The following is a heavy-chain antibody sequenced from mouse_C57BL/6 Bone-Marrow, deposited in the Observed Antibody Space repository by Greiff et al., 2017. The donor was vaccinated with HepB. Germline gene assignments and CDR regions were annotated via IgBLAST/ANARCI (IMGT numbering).Heavy chain of an antibody. J-gene: IGHJ1*03. CDR1: GFTFSDYY. Sequence: EVKLMESAGGLVQPGSSMKLSCTASGFTFSDYYMAWVRQVPEKGLEWVANINYDGSSTYYLDSLKSRFIISRDNAKNILYLQMSSLKSEDTATYYCARDMVTGSYWYFDVWGTGTTVTVSS. D-gene: IGHD2-2*01. CDR3: ARDMVTGSYWYFDV. CDR2: INYDGSST. V-gene: IGHV5-16*01.